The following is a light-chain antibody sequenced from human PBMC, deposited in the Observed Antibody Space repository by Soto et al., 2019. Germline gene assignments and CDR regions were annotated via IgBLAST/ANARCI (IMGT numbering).Light chain of an antibody. Sequence: QSALTQPPSMSGSPGQSVTISCTGTSGDVGSYNRVSWYQQPPGTAPKVMIYEVSNRPSGVPDRFSGSKSGNTASLTISGLKSEDEADYYCSSYTSSNTYVFGTGTKVTVL. J-gene: IGLJ1*01. CDR2: EVS. CDR3: SSYTSSNTYV. CDR1: SGDVGSYNR. V-gene: IGLV2-18*02.